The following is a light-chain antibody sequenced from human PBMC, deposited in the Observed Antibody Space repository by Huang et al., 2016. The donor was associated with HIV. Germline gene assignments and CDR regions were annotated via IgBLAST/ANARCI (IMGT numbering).Light chain of an antibody. CDR2: DAY. V-gene: IGKV3-11*01. J-gene: IGKJ4*01. Sequence: EIVLTQSPATLSFSPGERVTLSCRASQSVNNNLVWYQQKPGQAPRLLIYDAYNRAAGVPARCRGSGSGTDFTLSISSLEPEDFAVYYCHQRSSWPLTFGGGTRLEIK. CDR1: QSVNNN. CDR3: HQRSSWPLT.